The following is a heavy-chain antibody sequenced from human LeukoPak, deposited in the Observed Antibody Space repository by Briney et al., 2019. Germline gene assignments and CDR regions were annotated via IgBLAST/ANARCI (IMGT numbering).Heavy chain of an antibody. D-gene: IGHD3-9*01. J-gene: IGHJ4*02. V-gene: IGHV1-2*02. CDR3: ARSPHILTGENFDY. CDR1: GYTFTGYY. Sequence: ASVKVSCKASGYTFTGYYLHWVRQAPGQGLEWMGWINPTSGGTNYAQKFQDRVTMTRDTSISTAYMELSRLRSDDTAVYYCARSPHILTGENFDYWGRGTLVTVSS. CDR2: INPTSGGT.